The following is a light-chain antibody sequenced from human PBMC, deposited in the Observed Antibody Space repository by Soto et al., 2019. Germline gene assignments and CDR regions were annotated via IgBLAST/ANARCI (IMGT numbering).Light chain of an antibody. CDR3: QQRSNLPWT. V-gene: IGKV3-11*01. Sequence: EIVLTQSPATLSLSPGDRATLSCRASQSVSSYLACYQQKPGQAPRLLIYDASNRATGIPARFSGSGSATDFTRTISSLEPEDFAVYYCQQRSNLPWTFGQGTKVEIK. J-gene: IGKJ1*01. CDR1: QSVSSY. CDR2: DAS.